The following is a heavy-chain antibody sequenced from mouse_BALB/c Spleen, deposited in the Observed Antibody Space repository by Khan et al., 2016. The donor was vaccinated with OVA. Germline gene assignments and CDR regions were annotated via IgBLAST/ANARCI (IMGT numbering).Heavy chain of an antibody. D-gene: IGHD2-2*01. J-gene: IGHJ3*01. V-gene: IGHV1S135*01. CDR2: IDPFNGGT. Sequence: EVQLQQSGPELMKPGASVKISCKASGYSFTSYYIHWVKQSHGKSLEWIGYIDPFNGGTSYNPKFKGKATLTVDKSSSKAYMHLSSLTSDDSAVYYCARHGYVAWFAYWGQGTLVTVSA. CDR3: ARHGYVAWFAY. CDR1: GYSFTSYY.